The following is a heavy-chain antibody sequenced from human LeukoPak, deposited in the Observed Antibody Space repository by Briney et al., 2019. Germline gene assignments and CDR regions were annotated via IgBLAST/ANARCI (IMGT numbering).Heavy chain of an antibody. CDR2: IYYTGSA. CDR3: ARHRDFYGSGTYSKMGWFDP. D-gene: IGHD3-10*01. CDR1: GASINNYY. Sequence: SETLSLTCTVSGASINNYYWSWIRQPPGKGLEWIGYIYYTGSANYNPSLKSRVTISVDTSKNQLSLKLNSVTAADTAVYYCARHRDFYGSGTYSKMGWFDPWGQGTLVTVSS. V-gene: IGHV4-59*08. J-gene: IGHJ5*02.